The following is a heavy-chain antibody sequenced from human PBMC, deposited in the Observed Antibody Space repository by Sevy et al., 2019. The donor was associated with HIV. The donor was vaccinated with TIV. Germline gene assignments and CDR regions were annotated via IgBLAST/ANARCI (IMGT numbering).Heavy chain of an antibody. D-gene: IGHD5-12*01. CDR3: ARGRSPKRLPLLYSGYDHMTSHFFDY. CDR2: DDHSGGT. CDR1: GESVSSSY. J-gene: IGHJ4*02. Sequence: SETLSLTCAVYGESVSSSYWTWIRQPPGGGLDCVGEDDHSGGTSYNPSLKGPATVSLVTAKRQFSLKLNSVSAADTAVYFCARGRSPKRLPLLYSGYDHMTSHFFDYWGQGALVTVSS. V-gene: IGHV4-34*01.